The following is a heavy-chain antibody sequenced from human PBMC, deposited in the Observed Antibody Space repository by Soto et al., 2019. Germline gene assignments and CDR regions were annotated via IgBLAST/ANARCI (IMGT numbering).Heavy chain of an antibody. CDR2: IYYTGST. V-gene: IGHV4-59*01. Sequence: SETLSLTCTVSGGSISPYFWSWIRQPPGKGLEWIGNIYYTGSTNYNPSLKSRVTISVDTSKNQFSLKLSSVTAADTAVYYCARAMDGYNLFDYWGQGTMVTVYS. J-gene: IGHJ4*02. CDR3: ARAMDGYNLFDY. CDR1: GGSISPYF. D-gene: IGHD5-12*01.